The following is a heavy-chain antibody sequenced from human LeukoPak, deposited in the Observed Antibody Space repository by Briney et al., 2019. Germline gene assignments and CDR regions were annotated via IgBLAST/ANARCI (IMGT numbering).Heavy chain of an antibody. D-gene: IGHD3-3*01. CDR1: GYTFTSYG. V-gene: IGHV1-18*01. Sequence: ASVKVSCKASGYTFTSYGISWVRQAPGQGLEWMGWISAYNGNTNYAQKLQGRVAMTTDTSTSTAYMELRSLRSDDTAVYYCARDPGGYYDFWSGYYTANWFDPWGQGTLVTVSS. CDR2: ISAYNGNT. J-gene: IGHJ5*02. CDR3: ARDPGGYYDFWSGYYTANWFDP.